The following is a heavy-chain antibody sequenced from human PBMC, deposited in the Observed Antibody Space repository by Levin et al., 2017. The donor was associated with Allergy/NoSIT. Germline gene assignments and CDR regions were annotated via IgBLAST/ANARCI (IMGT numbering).Heavy chain of an antibody. Sequence: SETLSLTCTVSGGSISSRNYYWDWVRQPPGKGLEWIGYVHYSGSTYYSPSLKSRVTISVDTSKNQFSLRLTSVTAADAAVYYCARRSGSSSLPAPFSYYGLDVWGQGTTVTVSS. V-gene: IGHV4-39*01. J-gene: IGHJ6*02. CDR3: ARRSGSSSLPAPFSYYGLDV. CDR1: GGSISSRNYY. CDR2: VHYSGST. D-gene: IGHD6-6*01.